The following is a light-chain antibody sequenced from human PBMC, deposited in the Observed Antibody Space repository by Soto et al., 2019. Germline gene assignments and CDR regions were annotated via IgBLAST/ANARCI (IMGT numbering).Light chain of an antibody. CDR1: QSVSSSY. Sequence: IVFTQSPATLSLSPGERATLSCRASQSVSSSYLAWYQQKPGQAPRLLIYGASSRATGIPDRFSGSGSGTDFTLTISRLEPEDFAVYYCQQYGSSPLGQGTRLEIK. V-gene: IGKV3-20*01. CDR3: QQYGSSP. CDR2: GAS. J-gene: IGKJ5*01.